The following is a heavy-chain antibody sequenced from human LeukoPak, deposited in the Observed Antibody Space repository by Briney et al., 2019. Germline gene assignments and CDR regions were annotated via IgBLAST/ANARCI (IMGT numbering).Heavy chain of an antibody. Sequence: ETPSLTCSVSGGSISTYYWSWIRQPPGKGLEWIGYLHYTGSTNYNPSFKSRVTISVDASKNLFSLELSSVTAADTAVYYCARRRAYINNWYYFDSWGQGTLVTVSS. J-gene: IGHJ4*02. CDR2: LHYTGST. CDR3: ARRRAYINNWYYFDS. V-gene: IGHV4-59*08. CDR1: GGSISTYY. D-gene: IGHD1-1*01.